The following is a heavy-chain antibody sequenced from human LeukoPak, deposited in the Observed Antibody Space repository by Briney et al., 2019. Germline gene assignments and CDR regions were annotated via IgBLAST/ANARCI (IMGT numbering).Heavy chain of an antibody. CDR1: GFTFSNAW. D-gene: IGHD3-10*01. J-gene: IGHJ6*03. Sequence: GGSLRLSCAASGFTFSNAWMSWVRQAPGKGLEWVGRIKSKTDGGTTDYAAPVKGRFTISRDDSKNTLYLQMNSLKTEDTAVYYCTTDMGTRYYYGSGSYYYYYMDVWGKGTTVTVSS. CDR2: IKSKTDGGTT. CDR3: TTDMGTRYYYGSGSYYYYYMDV. V-gene: IGHV3-15*01.